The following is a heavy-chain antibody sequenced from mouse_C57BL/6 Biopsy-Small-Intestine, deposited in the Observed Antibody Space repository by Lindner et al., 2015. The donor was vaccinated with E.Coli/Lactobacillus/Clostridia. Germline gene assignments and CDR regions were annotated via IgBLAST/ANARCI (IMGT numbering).Heavy chain of an antibody. V-gene: IGHV1-39*01. CDR3: ARGGDSSWFAY. D-gene: IGHD2-12*01. J-gene: IGHJ3*01. CDR1: GYSFTGYN. Sequence: VQLQESGAELVKPGASVKISCKASGYSFTGYNMNWVKQRHGKSLEWIGNINPYYGSTSYNQKFKGKATLTVDKSSSTAYMQLNSLTSEDSAVYYCARGGDSSWFAYWGQGTLVTVSA. CDR2: INPYYGST.